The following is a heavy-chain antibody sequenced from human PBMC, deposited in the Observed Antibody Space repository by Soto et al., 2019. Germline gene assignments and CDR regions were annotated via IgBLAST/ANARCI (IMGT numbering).Heavy chain of an antibody. CDR1: GFTFSSYG. V-gene: IGHV3-30*18. CDR3: AKSPPQYCSGGSCYHPYYYYYGMDV. J-gene: IGHJ6*02. CDR2: ISYDGSNK. D-gene: IGHD2-15*01. Sequence: GGSLRLSCAASGFTFSSYGMHWVRQAPGKGLEWVAVISYDGSNKYYADSVKGRFTISRDNSKNTLYLQMNSLRAEDTAVYYCAKSPPQYCSGGSCYHPYYYYYGMDVWGQGTTVTVSS.